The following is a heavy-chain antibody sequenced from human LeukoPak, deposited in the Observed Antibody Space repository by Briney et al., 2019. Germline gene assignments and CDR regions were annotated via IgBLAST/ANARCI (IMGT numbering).Heavy chain of an antibody. Sequence: GGSLRLSCAASGFTFDDYAMHWVRQAPGKDLEWVSGISRNSGSIGYADSVKGRFTISRDNAKNSLYLQMNSLRAEDMALYYCAKGGSAPRSQDYYYYYMDVWGKGTTVTVSS. J-gene: IGHJ6*03. D-gene: IGHD6-25*01. CDR1: GFTFDDYA. CDR3: AKGGSAPRSQDYYYYYMDV. CDR2: ISRNSGSI. V-gene: IGHV3-9*03.